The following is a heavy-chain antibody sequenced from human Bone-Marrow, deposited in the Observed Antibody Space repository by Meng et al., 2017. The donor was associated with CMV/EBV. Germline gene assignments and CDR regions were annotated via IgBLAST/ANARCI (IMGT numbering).Heavy chain of an antibody. Sequence: ASVKVSCKASGGTFSSYAISWVRQAPGQGLEWMGGIIPNSGGTNYAQKFQGRVTMTRDTSISTAYMELSRLRSDDTAVYYCARDLVGATLLDYYYYGMDVWGQGTTVTVSS. V-gene: IGHV1-2*02. CDR1: GGTFSSYA. J-gene: IGHJ6*01. D-gene: IGHD1-26*01. CDR3: ARDLVGATLLDYYYYGMDV. CDR2: IIPNSGGT.